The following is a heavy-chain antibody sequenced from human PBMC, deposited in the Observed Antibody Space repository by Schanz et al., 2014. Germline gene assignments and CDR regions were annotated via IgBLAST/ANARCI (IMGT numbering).Heavy chain of an antibody. Sequence: QVQLVESGGGVAQPGGSLRLSCAASGFSFSDYYMSWIRQAPGKGLVWVSRTSHDGSFTTFADSVKGRFTISRDNAKNALYLQMNSLRAEDTALYFCATDYSGGGCHIWGQGTMVTVSS. J-gene: IGHJ3*02. CDR1: GFSFSDYY. V-gene: IGHV3-11*06. CDR2: TSHDGSFT. CDR3: ATDYSGGGCHI. D-gene: IGHD6-19*01.